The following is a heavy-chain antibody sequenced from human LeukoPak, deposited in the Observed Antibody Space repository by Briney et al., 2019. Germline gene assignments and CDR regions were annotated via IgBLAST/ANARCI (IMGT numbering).Heavy chain of an antibody. D-gene: IGHD3-10*01. J-gene: IGHJ6*02. CDR2: IYSGGST. V-gene: IGHV3-53*01. Sequence: GGSLRLSCAASGFTVSSNYMSWVRQAPGKGLEWVSVIYSGGSTYYADSVKGRFTISRDNSKNTLYLQMNSLRAEDTAVYYCARDRGSGSYYYGMDVWGQGTTVTVSS. CDR1: GFTVSSNY. CDR3: ARDRGSGSYYYGMDV.